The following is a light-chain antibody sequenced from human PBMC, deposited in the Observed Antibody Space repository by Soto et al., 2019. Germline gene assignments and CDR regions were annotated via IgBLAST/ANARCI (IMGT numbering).Light chain of an antibody. CDR3: SSSTSSSTFV. CDR1: NTDVNY. V-gene: IGLV2-14*01. Sequence: QSVLTQPASVSGAPGQSITISCTGTNTDVNYVSWHQQHPGKAPKLMIYEVSKRSSGVSNRFSGSKSGNTASLTISGLQAEDEADYYCSSSTSSSTFVFXTGTKVTVL. CDR2: EVS. J-gene: IGLJ1*01.